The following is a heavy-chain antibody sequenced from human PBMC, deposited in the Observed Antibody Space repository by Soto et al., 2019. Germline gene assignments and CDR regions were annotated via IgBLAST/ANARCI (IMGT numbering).Heavy chain of an antibody. Sequence: PSETLSLTCTVSGGSISSYYWSWIRQPPGKGLEWIGYIYYSGSTNYNPSLKSRVTISVDTSKNQFSLKLSSVTAADTAVYYCARQVRQQPVPSYYFDYWGHGTLVIVS. CDR2: IYYSGST. CDR3: ARQVRQQPVPSYYFDY. CDR1: GGSISSYY. D-gene: IGHD6-13*01. J-gene: IGHJ4*01. V-gene: IGHV4-59*08.